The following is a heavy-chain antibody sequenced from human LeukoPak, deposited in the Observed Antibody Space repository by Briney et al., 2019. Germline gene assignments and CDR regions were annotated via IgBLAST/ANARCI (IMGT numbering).Heavy chain of an antibody. CDR1: GGSISNSDFY. J-gene: IGHJ3*02. D-gene: IGHD6-6*01. CDR2: VSHSGTT. V-gene: IGHV4-39*07. CDR3: ARGHRNRSSGTRFDVLDI. Sequence: KRSETLSLTCTVSGGSISNSDFYWDWIRQTPGKGVEWIGSVSHSGTTYSNPSLTSRVTISVDTSKNQFSLRLRSVTAADTAVYYCARGHRNRSSGTRFDVLDIWGQGTMVTVSS.